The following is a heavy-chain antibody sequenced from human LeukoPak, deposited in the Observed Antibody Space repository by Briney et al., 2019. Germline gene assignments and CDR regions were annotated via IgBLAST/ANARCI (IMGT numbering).Heavy chain of an antibody. V-gene: IGHV4-39*01. Sequence: PSEALSLTCTVSGGSICSSSDYWGWIRQPAGKGMELIGSIYYSGSTYYNPSLKSRVTISVDTSKNQFSLKLSPVTAADTAVYYCARPPGSEWFGELLYEVDYWGQGTLVTVSS. CDR2: IYYSGST. J-gene: IGHJ4*02. D-gene: IGHD3-10*01. CDR3: ARPPGSEWFGELLYEVDY. CDR1: GGSICSSSDY.